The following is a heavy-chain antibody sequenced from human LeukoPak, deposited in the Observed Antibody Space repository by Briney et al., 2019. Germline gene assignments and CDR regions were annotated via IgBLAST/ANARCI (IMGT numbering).Heavy chain of an antibody. V-gene: IGHV3-74*01. Sequence: GGSLRLSCAASGFTFSSYWMHWVRQAPGKGLVWVSRINSDGSSTSYADSVKGRFTISRDNAKNTLYLQMNSLGAEDTAVYYCARVRVWFGEFLPFDYWGQGTLVTVSS. CDR2: INSDGSST. CDR1: GFTFSSYW. CDR3: ARVRVWFGEFLPFDY. D-gene: IGHD3-10*01. J-gene: IGHJ4*02.